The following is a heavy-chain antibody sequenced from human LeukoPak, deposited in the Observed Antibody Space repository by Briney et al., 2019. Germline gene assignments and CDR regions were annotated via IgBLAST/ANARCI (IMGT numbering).Heavy chain of an antibody. V-gene: IGHV1-18*01. J-gene: IGHJ4*02. D-gene: IGHD6-13*01. CDR3: ARGPVYSSSWYGDDY. CDR2: VSAYNGNT. Sequence: ASVKVSCKASGYTFTSYGISWVRQAPGQGLEWMGWVSAYNGNTNYAQKLQGRVTMTTDTSTSTAYMELRSLRSDDTAVYYCARGPVYSSSWYGDDYWGQGTLVTVSS. CDR1: GYTFTSYG.